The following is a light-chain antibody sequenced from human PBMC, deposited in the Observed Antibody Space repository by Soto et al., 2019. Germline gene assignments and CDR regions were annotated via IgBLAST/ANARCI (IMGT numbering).Light chain of an antibody. J-gene: IGLJ3*02. V-gene: IGLV1-44*01. CDR1: SSSIGSNT. CDR3: AAWDDSLNGWV. CDR2: NNN. Sequence: QSVLTQPPSASGTPGQRVTISCSGSSSSIGSNTVTWYQQLPGTAPKLLIYNNNQRPSGVPDRFSGSKSGTSASLAISGLQSDDEADYYCAAWDDSLNGWVFGGGTKVTVL.